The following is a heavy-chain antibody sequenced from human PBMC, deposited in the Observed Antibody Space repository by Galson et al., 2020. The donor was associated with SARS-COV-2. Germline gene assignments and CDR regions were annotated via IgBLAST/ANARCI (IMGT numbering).Heavy chain of an antibody. CDR1: GFTFDDYA. J-gene: IGHJ4*02. D-gene: IGHD6-13*01. CDR3: AKDGDEKLESSTWLDY. V-gene: IGHV3-9*01. CDR2: ISWNSGSI. Sequence: GGSLRLSCAASGFTFDDYAMHWVRQAPGKGLEWVSGISWNSGSIDYADSVRGRFTISRDNAKMSLYLQMSSLRAEDTAFYYCAKDGDEKLESSTWLDYWGQGTLVTVSS.